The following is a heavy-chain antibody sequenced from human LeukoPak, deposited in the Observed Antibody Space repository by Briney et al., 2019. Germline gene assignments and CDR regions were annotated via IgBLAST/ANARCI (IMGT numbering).Heavy chain of an antibody. J-gene: IGHJ5*02. CDR3: ARNSGYDSTGWFDP. V-gene: IGHV3-48*03. D-gene: IGHD5-12*01. CDR2: ISSSGSTI. Sequence: GSLRLSCAASGFTFSSYEMNWVRQAPGKGLEWVSYISSSGSTIYYADSVRGRFTISRDNAKNSLYLQMNSLRAEDTAVYYCARNSGYDSTGWFDPWGQGTLVTVSS. CDR1: GFTFSSYE.